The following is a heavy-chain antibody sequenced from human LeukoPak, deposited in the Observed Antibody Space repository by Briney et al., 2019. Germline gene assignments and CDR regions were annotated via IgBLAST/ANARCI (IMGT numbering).Heavy chain of an antibody. CDR1: GFVFTSYG. V-gene: IGHV1-18*01. Sequence: APVKVSCKASGFVFTSYGFTWVRQAPGQGLEWMGWISANDGKTHYSEKHQGRVTMSTDTVTSTAYMELRSLRPDDTAVYYCARELHVERDDYWGQGTLVTVSS. J-gene: IGHJ4*02. CDR3: ARELHVERDDY. D-gene: IGHD1-1*01. CDR2: ISANDGKT.